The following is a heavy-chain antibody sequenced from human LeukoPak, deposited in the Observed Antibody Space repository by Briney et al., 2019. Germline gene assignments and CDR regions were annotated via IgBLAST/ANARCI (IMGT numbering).Heavy chain of an antibody. D-gene: IGHD6-13*01. Sequence: GESLKISCKGSGYSFTSYWIGWVRQMPGKGLEWMGIIYPGDSDTRYSPSFQGQVTISADKSTSTAYLQWSSLKASDTAMYYCARYTPLYAGYSFAFDIWGQGTMVTVSS. CDR3: ARYTPLYAGYSFAFDI. CDR2: IYPGDSDT. J-gene: IGHJ3*02. V-gene: IGHV5-51*01. CDR1: GYSFTSYW.